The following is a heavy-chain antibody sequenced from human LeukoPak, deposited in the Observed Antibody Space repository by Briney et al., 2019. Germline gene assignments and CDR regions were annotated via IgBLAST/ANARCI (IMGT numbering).Heavy chain of an antibody. CDR2: SHTSGST. CDR1: GGSISSYY. D-gene: IGHD4-17*01. CDR3: ARAIRYGDGGAAFPYYFDS. Sequence: SETLSLTCTVSGGSISSYYWSWIRQPAGKGLEWIGRSHTSGSTDYNPSLKSRVTISVDTSTNQFSLNLSSVTAADTAVYYCARAIRYGDGGAAFPYYFDSWGQGTLVTVSS. J-gene: IGHJ4*02. V-gene: IGHV4-4*07.